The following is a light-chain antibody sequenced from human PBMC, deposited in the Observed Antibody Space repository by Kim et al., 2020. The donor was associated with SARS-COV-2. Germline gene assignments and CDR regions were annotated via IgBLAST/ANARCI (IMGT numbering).Light chain of an antibody. CDR3: QAWDSTTLL. CDR1: KLGTKY. Sequence: SVSPGQTDSITCSGDKLGTKYTCWYQQRPGRSPLLVISEDTKRPSGIPERFSGSNSGNTATLTITGTLAMDEADYYCQAWDSTTLLFGGGTKLTVL. CDR2: EDT. V-gene: IGLV3-1*01. J-gene: IGLJ2*01.